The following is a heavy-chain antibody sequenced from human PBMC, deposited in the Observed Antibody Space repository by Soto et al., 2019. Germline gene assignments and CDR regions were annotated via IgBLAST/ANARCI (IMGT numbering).Heavy chain of an antibody. Sequence: GGSLRLSCAASGFTFSSYSMNWVRQAPGKGLEWVSSISSSSSYIYYADSVKGRFTISRDNAKNSLYLQMNSLRAEDAAVYYCARGHSITIFGVVIIPIDDYCGEGT. CDR1: GFTFSSYS. CDR2: ISSSSSYI. V-gene: IGHV3-21*01. CDR3: ARGHSITIFGVVIIPIDDY. J-gene: IGHJ4*02. D-gene: IGHD3-3*01.